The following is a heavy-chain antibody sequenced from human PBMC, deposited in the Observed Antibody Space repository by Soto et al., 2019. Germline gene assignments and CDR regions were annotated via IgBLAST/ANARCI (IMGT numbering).Heavy chain of an antibody. D-gene: IGHD5-12*01. CDR2: IVASGGIT. V-gene: IGHV3-23*01. J-gene: IGHJ4*02. CDR1: GFTFSSYP. Sequence: EVQLLESGGGLAQPGGSLRLSCAASGFTFSSYPMSWVRQAPGQGLEWVSGIVASGGITYYADSVKGRFTISRDNSKNTLYLQMNRRRAEDTAVYYCAKNSAATIRVGYDYWGQGTLVTVSS. CDR3: AKNSAATIRVGYDY.